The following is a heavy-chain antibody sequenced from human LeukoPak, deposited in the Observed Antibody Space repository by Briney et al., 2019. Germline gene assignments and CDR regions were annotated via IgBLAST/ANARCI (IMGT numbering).Heavy chain of an antibody. D-gene: IGHD6-13*01. V-gene: IGHV4-39*01. J-gene: IGHJ4*02. CDR2: IYYSGST. Sequence: SETLSLTCAVSGGSISSSSHYWGWIRQPPGKRLEWIGSIYYSGSTYYNPSLKSRVTISVDMSKNQFSLRLSSVTAADMAVYFCARLGYSVSWTDCWGQGTLVTVSS. CDR1: GGSISSSSHY. CDR3: ARLGYSVSWTDC.